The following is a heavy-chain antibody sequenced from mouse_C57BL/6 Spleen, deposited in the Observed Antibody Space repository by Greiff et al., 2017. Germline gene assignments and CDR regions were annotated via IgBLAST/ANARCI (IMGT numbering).Heavy chain of an antibody. V-gene: IGHV5-17*01. J-gene: IGHJ4*01. CDR1: GFTFSDYG. Sequence: EVKLVESGGGLVKPGGSLKLSCAASGFTFSDYGMHWVRQAPEKGLEWVAYISSGSSTIYYADTVKGRFTISRDNAKNTLFLQMTSLRSEDTAMYYCERKGVSKGNAMDYWGQGTSVTVSS. CDR3: ERKGVSKGNAMDY. CDR2: ISSGSSTI.